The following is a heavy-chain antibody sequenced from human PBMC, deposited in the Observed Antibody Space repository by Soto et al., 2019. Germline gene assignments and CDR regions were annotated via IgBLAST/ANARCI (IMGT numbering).Heavy chain of an antibody. Sequence: SETLSLTCTVSGGSISSYYWSWIRQPPGKGLEWIGYIYYSGSTNYNPSLKSRVTISVDTSKNQFSLKLSAVTAADTAVYYCARLGDYYGSGSYYNPAFYYYMDVWGKGTTVTVSS. CDR3: ARLGDYYGSGSYYNPAFYYYMDV. D-gene: IGHD3-10*01. CDR2: IYYSGST. J-gene: IGHJ6*03. V-gene: IGHV4-59*08. CDR1: GGSISSYY.